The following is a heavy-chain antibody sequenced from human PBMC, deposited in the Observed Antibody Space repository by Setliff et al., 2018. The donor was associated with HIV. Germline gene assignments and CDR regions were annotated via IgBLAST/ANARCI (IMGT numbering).Heavy chain of an antibody. V-gene: IGHV4-39*01. CDR1: GGSISSSSYY. D-gene: IGHD3-22*01. J-gene: IGHJ5*02. Sequence: SETLSLTCTVSGGSISSSSYYWGWIRQPPGKGLEWTGSIYYSGSTYYNPSLKSRVTISVDTSKNQFSLKLSSVTAADTAVYFCARQTYYYDNSGHNWFDPWGQGTLVTVSS. CDR2: IYYSGST. CDR3: ARQTYYYDNSGHNWFDP.